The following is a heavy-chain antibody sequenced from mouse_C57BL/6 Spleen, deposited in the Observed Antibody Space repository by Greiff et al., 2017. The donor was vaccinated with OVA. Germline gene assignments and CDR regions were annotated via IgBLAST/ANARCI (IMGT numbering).Heavy chain of an antibody. Sequence: VQLQQSGAELVRPGASVTLSCKASGYTFTDYEMHWVKQTPVHGLEWIGAIDPETGGTAYNQKFKGKAILTADKSSSTAYMELRSLTSEDSAVYYCTRYLDGYGWYFDVWGTGTTVTVSS. CDR3: TRYLDGYGWYFDV. CDR2: IDPETGGT. CDR1: GYTFTDYE. D-gene: IGHD2-2*01. J-gene: IGHJ1*03. V-gene: IGHV1-15*01.